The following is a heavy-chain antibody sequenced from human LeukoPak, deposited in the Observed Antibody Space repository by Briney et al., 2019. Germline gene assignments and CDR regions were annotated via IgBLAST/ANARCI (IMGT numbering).Heavy chain of an antibody. CDR3: ARDKQWPRSYYYYYYGMDV. D-gene: IGHD6-19*01. V-gene: IGHV3-30*04. J-gene: IGHJ6*04. Sequence: GGSLRLSCAASGFTFSSYAMHWVRQAPGKGLEWGAVISYDGSNKYYADSVKGRFTISRDNSKNTLYLQMNSLRAEDTAVYYCARDKQWPRSYYYYYYGMDVWGKGTTVTVSS. CDR1: GFTFSSYA. CDR2: ISYDGSNK.